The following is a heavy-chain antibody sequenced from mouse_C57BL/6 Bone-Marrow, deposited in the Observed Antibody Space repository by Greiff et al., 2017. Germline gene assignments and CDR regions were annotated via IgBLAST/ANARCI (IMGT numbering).Heavy chain of an antibody. V-gene: IGHV5-12*01. Sequence: EVQLQESGGGLVQPGGSLKLSCAASGFPFRDYYMYWVRQTPEKRLEWVVYISNGGGSTYSPDTVKGRFTISRDHAKNPLYLQMRRLKSGDAAMDYCARQGGTGVFDYWGQGTTLTVSS. CDR1: GFPFRDYY. D-gene: IGHD4-1*01. CDR2: ISNGGGST. J-gene: IGHJ2*01. CDR3: ARQGGTGVFDY.